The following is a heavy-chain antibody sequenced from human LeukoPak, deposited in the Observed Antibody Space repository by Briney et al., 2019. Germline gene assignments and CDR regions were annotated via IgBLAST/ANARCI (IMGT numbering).Heavy chain of an antibody. Sequence: PGGSLRLSCAASGFTFSSYAMHWVRQAPAKGLEWVAVISYDGSNKYYADSVKGRFTISRDNSKNTLYLQMNSLRAEDTAVYYCAREGPTHWYFDLWGRGTLVTVSS. CDR2: ISYDGSNK. V-gene: IGHV3-30-3*01. J-gene: IGHJ2*01. CDR1: GFTFSSYA. CDR3: AREGPTHWYFDL.